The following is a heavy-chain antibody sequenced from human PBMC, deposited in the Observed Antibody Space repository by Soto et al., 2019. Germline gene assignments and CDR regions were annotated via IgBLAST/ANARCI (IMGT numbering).Heavy chain of an antibody. V-gene: IGHV3-21*01. Sequence: VQLVESGGGLVKPGGSLRLSCAASGFTFSSYSMNWVRQAPGKGLEWVSSISSSSSYIYYADSVKGRFTISRDNAKNSLYLQMNSLRAEDTAVYYCARIGEAIVVVPAAMLDYWGQGTLVTVSS. D-gene: IGHD2-2*01. J-gene: IGHJ4*02. CDR2: ISSSSSYI. CDR3: ARIGEAIVVVPAAMLDY. CDR1: GFTFSSYS.